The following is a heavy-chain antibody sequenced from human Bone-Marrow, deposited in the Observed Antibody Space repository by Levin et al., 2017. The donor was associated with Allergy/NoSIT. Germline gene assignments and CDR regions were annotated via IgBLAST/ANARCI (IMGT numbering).Heavy chain of an antibody. CDR1: GFNLSSYD. Sequence: SCAASGFNLSSYDMNWVRQAPGKGLEWVSYISTSGSLIFYADSVKGRFTISRDNAKNSVYLQMNSLRADDTAVYYCARDVEDGDYVSYYGMDVWGQGTTVTVSS. CDR3: ARDVEDGDYVSYYGMDV. CDR2: ISTSGSLI. D-gene: IGHD3-16*01. V-gene: IGHV3-48*03. J-gene: IGHJ6*02.